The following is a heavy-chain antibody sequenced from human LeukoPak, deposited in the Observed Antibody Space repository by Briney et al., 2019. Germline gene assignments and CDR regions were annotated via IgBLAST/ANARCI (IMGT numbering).Heavy chain of an antibody. CDR2: ISAYNGNT. CDR1: GYTLTSYG. CDR3: ARVTYYYGSGLTWFDP. J-gene: IGHJ5*02. D-gene: IGHD3-10*01. Sequence: ASVKVSCKASGYTLTSYGISWVRQAPGQGLEWMGWISAYNGNTNYAQKFQDRVTMTRNTSISTAYMELSSLRSEDTAMYFCARVTYYYGSGLTWFDPWGQGTLVTVSS. V-gene: IGHV1-18*01.